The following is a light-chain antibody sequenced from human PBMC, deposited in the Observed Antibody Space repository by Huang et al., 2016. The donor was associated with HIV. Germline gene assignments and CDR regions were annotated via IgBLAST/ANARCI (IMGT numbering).Light chain of an antibody. V-gene: IGKV4-1*01. CDR1: QSVYSSSTSKDY. CDR2: WAS. J-gene: IGKJ1*01. CDR3: QQYYSSPQT. Sequence: DIIMTQSPDSLAVSLGGRATLNCRSSQSVYSSSTSKDYMAWFQQKPGQPPRLLLFWASTREAGVPDRFSGSGSGTHFTLTIANLEAEDAAIYYCQQYYSSPQTFGQGTRVEVK.